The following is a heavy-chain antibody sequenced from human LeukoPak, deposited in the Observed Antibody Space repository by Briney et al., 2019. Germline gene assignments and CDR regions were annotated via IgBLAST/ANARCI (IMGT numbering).Heavy chain of an antibody. Sequence: GASVKVSCKASGYTFSDYYMHWVRQAPGQGLEWMGWINPDSGVTNHAQKFEGRVTMTRDTSISTVYMELSRLRSDDTAVYYCARAMVEYHYGMDVWGQGTTVTVPS. V-gene: IGHV1-2*02. CDR3: ARAMVEYHYGMDV. J-gene: IGHJ6*02. CDR1: GYTFSDYY. CDR2: INPDSGVT. D-gene: IGHD3-10*01.